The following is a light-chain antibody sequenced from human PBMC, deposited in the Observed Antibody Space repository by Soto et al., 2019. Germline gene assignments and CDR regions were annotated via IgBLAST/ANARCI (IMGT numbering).Light chain of an antibody. CDR1: QSVTSIY. CDR2: GAS. Sequence: EIVLTQSPGTLSLSPGERATLSCRASQSVTSIYLAWYQQKPGQAPRLLIYGASNRATGIPDRFTGSGSGTAFTLTISRLEPEDFAVYYCQQYGGSPLTFGGGTKVEIK. J-gene: IGKJ4*01. V-gene: IGKV3-20*01. CDR3: QQYGGSPLT.